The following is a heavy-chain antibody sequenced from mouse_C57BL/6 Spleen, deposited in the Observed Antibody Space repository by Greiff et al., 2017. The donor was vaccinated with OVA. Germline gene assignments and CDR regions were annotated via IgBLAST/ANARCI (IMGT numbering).Heavy chain of an antibody. V-gene: IGHV5-4*01. Sequence: EVKLVESGGGLVKPGGSLKLSCAASGFTFSSYAMSWVRQTPEKRLEWVATISDGGSYTYYPDNVKGRFTISRDNAKNNLYLQMSHLKSEDTAMYYCSRDNYYGTPFDYWGQGTTLTVSS. CDR2: ISDGGSYT. J-gene: IGHJ2*01. D-gene: IGHD1-1*01. CDR1: GFTFSSYA. CDR3: SRDNYYGTPFDY.